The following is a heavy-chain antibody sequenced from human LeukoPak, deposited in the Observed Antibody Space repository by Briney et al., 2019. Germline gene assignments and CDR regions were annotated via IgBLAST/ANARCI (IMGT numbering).Heavy chain of an antibody. J-gene: IGHJ3*02. V-gene: IGHV4-39*07. CDR1: GGSISSSSYY. CDR3: ARVSTIRSVIRAFDI. CDR2: IYYSGST. D-gene: IGHD2-21*01. Sequence: SETLSLTCTVSGGSISSSSYYWGWVRQPPGKGREWIGSIYYSGSTYYNPSLKSRVPISVDTSKNQFSLKLSSVTAADTAVYYCARVSTIRSVIRAFDIWGQGTMVTVSS.